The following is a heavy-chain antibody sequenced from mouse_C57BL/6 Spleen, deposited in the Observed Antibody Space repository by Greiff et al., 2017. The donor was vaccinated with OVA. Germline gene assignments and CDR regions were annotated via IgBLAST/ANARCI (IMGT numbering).Heavy chain of an antibody. J-gene: IGHJ2*01. Sequence: VQLQQSGPELVKPGASVKISCKASGYAFSSSWMNWVKQRPGKGLEWIGRIYSGDGDTNSNGKFKGKATLTADKSPSTAYMQLSSLTSEDSAVYFCARGTGTLDYWGQGTTLTVSS. CDR2: IYSGDGDT. CDR1: GYAFSSSW. D-gene: IGHD4-1*01. CDR3: ARGTGTLDY. V-gene: IGHV1-82*01.